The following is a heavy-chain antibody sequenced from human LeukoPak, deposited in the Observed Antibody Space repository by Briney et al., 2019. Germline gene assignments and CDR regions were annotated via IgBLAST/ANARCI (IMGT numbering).Heavy chain of an antibody. CDR3: AKEAVADYYFDY. CDR2: ISWNSGSI. D-gene: IGHD6-19*01. V-gene: IGHV3-9*01. J-gene: IGHJ4*02. Sequence: GGSLRLSCAASGFTFDDYAMHWVRQAPGKGLEWVSGISWNSGSIGYADSVKGRFTISRDNAKDSLYLQMNSLRAEDTALYYCAKEAVADYYFDYWGQGTLVTVSS. CDR1: GFTFDDYA.